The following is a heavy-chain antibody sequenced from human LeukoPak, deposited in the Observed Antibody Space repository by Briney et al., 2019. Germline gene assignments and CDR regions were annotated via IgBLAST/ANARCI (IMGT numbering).Heavy chain of an antibody. Sequence: GESLKISCQGSGDSFTRHWVGWVRQTPGKGLEWMGIIYPGDSDTRYSPSFQGQVTISADRSKSTAYLQWGSLKASDTAMYYCARLNDGHSDYWGQGTLVTVSS. D-gene: IGHD1-1*01. V-gene: IGHV5-51*01. CDR2: IYPGDSDT. CDR3: ARLNDGHSDY. CDR1: GDSFTRHW. J-gene: IGHJ4*02.